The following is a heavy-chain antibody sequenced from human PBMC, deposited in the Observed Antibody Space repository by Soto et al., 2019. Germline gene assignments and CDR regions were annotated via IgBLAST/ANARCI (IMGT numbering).Heavy chain of an antibody. CDR3: ARLYGGNSGMDV. CDR1: GYSFTSYW. Sequence: GESLKISCKGSGYSFTSYWIVWVRQMPGKGLEWMGRIDPSDSYTNYNPPFQGHVTISVDKSISTAYLQWSSLKASDTAMYYCARLYGGNSGMDVWGQGTTVTVSS. J-gene: IGHJ6*02. CDR2: IDPSDSYT. D-gene: IGHD4-17*01. V-gene: IGHV5-10-1*01.